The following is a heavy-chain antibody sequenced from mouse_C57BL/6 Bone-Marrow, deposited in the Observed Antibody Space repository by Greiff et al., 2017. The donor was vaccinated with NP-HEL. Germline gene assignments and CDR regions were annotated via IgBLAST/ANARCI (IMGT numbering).Heavy chain of an antibody. CDR2: IYPYSGGT. D-gene: IGHD2-3*01. CDR3: ARGRPTCDGYFDY. V-gene: IGHV1-19*01. Sequence: PLLPSFPFLFPPCASVPLSCPSSVYPFPVSSIPFLSPSPCPCLALIGVIYPYSGGTIYNQTFKGPSTFPVDQSSSTAYMELNSLTSEDSAVYYCARGRPTCDGYFDYWGQGTTLTVSA. J-gene: IGHJ2*01. CDR1: VYPFPVSS.